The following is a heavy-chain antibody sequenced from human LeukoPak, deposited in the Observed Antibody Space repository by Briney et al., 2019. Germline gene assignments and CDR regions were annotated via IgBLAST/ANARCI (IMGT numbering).Heavy chain of an antibody. CDR1: GFTFSSYG. D-gene: IGHD2-21*01. CDR2: IWYDGSNK. V-gene: IGHV3-33*01. CDR3: ARGGGGGDSDY. Sequence: GGSLRLSCAASGFTFSSYGMHWVRQAPGKGLEWVAVIWYDGSNKYYADSVKGRFTISRDNAKNSLYLQMNSLRAEDTAVYYCARGGGGGDSDYWGQGTLVTVSS. J-gene: IGHJ4*02.